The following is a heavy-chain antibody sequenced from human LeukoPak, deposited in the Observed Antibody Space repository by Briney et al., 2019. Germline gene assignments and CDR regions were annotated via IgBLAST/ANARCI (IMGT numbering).Heavy chain of an antibody. J-gene: IGHJ4*02. CDR3: ARDQGTLFGELLSEDY. CDR2: ISSSSSYI. Sequence: GGSLRLSCAASGFTFSSYSMNWVRQAPGKGLEWVSSISSSSSYIYYADSVKGRFTISRDNAKNSLYLQMNSLRAEDTAVYYCARDQGTLFGELLSEDYWGQGTPVTVSS. V-gene: IGHV3-21*01. D-gene: IGHD3-10*01. CDR1: GFTFSSYS.